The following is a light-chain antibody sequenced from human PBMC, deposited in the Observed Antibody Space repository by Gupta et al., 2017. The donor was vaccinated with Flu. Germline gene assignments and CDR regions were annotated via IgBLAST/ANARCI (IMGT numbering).Light chain of an antibody. CDR1: QSLSSNY. CDR3: QQYGSSPET. CDR2: GAS. Sequence: EIVLTQSPGTLSLSPGKRATLSCRASQSLSSNYLAWYQQKPGQAPRLLIYGASTRATGIPDRFSGSGSGTEFTLPISRLEPEDFAVYYCQQYGSSPETFGQGTKVEIK. J-gene: IGKJ1*01. V-gene: IGKV3-20*01.